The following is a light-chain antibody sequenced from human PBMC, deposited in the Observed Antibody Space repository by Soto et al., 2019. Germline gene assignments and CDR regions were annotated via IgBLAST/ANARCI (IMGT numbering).Light chain of an antibody. J-gene: IGKJ1*01. Sequence: EIVLTQSPATLSLSPGERATLSCRASQSVSSYLAWYQQKPGQAPRLLIYDASNRATCIPARFSGSGSGTDFTLNISSLEPEDSAVYYCQQRSNWLWTFGQGTKVEIK. V-gene: IGKV3-11*01. CDR1: QSVSSY. CDR3: QQRSNWLWT. CDR2: DAS.